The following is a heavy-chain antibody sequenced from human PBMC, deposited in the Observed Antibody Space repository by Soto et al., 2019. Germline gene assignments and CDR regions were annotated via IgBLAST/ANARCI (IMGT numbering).Heavy chain of an antibody. D-gene: IGHD5-12*01. CDR3: ERHYGDGYDYVDY. CDR2: IYYRANP. CDR1: GWSINTYY. J-gene: IGHJ4*02. Sequence: QVQLQESGPGLVKPSETLSLTCTVSGWSINTYYWSWIRQPPGKGLEWIGYIYYRANPNYNPSLKSRVTISQNPSKHQFSLKLSSVTAADTAVYYCERHYGDGYDYVDYWGQGTLVTVSS. V-gene: IGHV4-59*08.